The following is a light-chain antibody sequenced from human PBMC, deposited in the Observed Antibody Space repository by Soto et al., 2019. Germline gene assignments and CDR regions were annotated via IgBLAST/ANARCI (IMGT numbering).Light chain of an antibody. Sequence: QSALTQPRSVSGSPGQSVTISCTGTSSDVGVYYYVSWYQRHPGKAPKLMIYDVSKLPSGVPDRFSVSKSGNKASLTIAGLQDEDEADYYCCAYAGSYTVVFGGGTTLTV. CDR3: CAYAGSYTVV. CDR1: SSDVGVYYY. J-gene: IGLJ2*01. V-gene: IGLV2-11*01. CDR2: DVS.